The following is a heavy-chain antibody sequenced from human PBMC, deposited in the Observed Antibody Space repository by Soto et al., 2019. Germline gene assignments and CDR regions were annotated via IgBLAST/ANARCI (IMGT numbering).Heavy chain of an antibody. V-gene: IGHV4-59*08. CDR2: IYYSGST. J-gene: IGHJ5*02. D-gene: IGHD5-12*01. Sequence: SETLSLTCTVSGGPISSYYWSWIRQPPGKGLEWIGYIYYSGSTNYNPSLKSRVTISVDTSKDQFSLKLSSVTAADTAVYYCARDSGYEYNWFDPWGQGTLVTVSS. CDR3: ARDSGYEYNWFDP. CDR1: GGPISSYY.